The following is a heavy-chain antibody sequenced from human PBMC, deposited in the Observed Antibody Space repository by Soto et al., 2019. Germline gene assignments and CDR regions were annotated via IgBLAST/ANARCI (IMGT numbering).Heavy chain of an antibody. D-gene: IGHD1-26*01. Sequence: QVKLVQSGAEVRKPGASVKVSCKASGYTFFNYGITWVRQAPGQGLEWMGWVSGYNGHTNYAQKFEGRVTMTRDISTTTANMELRNLRSDDTAVYYCARFVGPPSSDIGFDPWGQGTLVTVSS. CDR1: GYTFFNYG. CDR2: VSGYNGHT. V-gene: IGHV1-18*01. J-gene: IGHJ5*02. CDR3: ARFVGPPSSDIGFDP.